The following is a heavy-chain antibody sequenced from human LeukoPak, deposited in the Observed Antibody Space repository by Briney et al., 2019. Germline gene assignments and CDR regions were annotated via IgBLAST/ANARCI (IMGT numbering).Heavy chain of an antibody. Sequence: RASVKVSCKVSGYTLTELSMHWVRQAPGKGLEWMGGFDPEDGETIYAQKFQGRVTMTEDTSTDTAYMELSSLRSEDTAVYYCATDKYYYDSSGYSYWGQGTLVTVSS. V-gene: IGHV1-24*01. D-gene: IGHD3-22*01. CDR2: FDPEDGET. CDR3: ATDKYYYDSSGYSY. CDR1: GYTLTELS. J-gene: IGHJ4*02.